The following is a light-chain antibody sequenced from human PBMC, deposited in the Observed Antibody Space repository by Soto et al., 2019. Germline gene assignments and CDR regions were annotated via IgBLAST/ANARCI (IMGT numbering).Light chain of an antibody. CDR3: HQRTNWPLT. J-gene: IGKJ4*01. CDR2: DAS. Sequence: EIVLTQSPATLSLSPGERATLSCGASHSVDNYCAWLQHKPNQAPRLLIYDASKGDTGIPARFSGSGSETDFTLTISSLEPEDFAVYYCHQRTNWPLTFGGGTKVDIK. V-gene: IGKV3-11*01. CDR1: HSVDNY.